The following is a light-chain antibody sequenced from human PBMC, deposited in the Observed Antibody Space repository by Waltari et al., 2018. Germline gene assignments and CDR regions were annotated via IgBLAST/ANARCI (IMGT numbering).Light chain of an antibody. CDR1: QGINIW. V-gene: IGKV1-12*01. CDR2: AAS. J-gene: IGKJ2*01. CDR3: QQANSFPAT. Sequence: DIQMTQSPSSVSATVGDSVSITCRASQGINIWLAWYQQKPGKAPKLRTYAASSLQSGVPSRFSGSGSGTDFTLTISSLQPEDFATYYCQQANSFPATFGQGTKLEIK.